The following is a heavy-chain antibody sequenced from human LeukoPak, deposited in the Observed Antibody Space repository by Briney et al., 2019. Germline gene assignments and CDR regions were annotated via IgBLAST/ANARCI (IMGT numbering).Heavy chain of an antibody. D-gene: IGHD1-26*01. Sequence: SETLSLTCTASGGPVGSGTYCWSWIRQPPGKTLEWIGYICDSGSIDHNPSLKSRVTISVDTSKNQFSLKLSSVTAADTAVYYCARAGGSYYSDAFDIWGQGTMVTVSS. CDR3: ARAGGSYYSDAFDI. CDR1: GGPVGSGTYC. J-gene: IGHJ3*02. CDR2: ICDSGSI. V-gene: IGHV4-61*01.